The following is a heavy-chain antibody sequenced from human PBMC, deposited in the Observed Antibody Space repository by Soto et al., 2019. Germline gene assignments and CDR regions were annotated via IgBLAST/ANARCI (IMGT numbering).Heavy chain of an antibody. CDR1: GYTCTSYA. V-gene: IGHV1-3*01. CDR3: ARDGGTSWYNWFDP. CDR2: INAGNGNT. Sequence: GASVKVSCNASGYTCTSYAMHWVRQAPGQRLEWMGWINAGNGNTKYSQKFQGRVTITRDTSASTAYMELSSLRSEDTAVYYCARDGGTSWYNWFDPWAQGTLVTVSS. J-gene: IGHJ5*02. D-gene: IGHD2-2*01.